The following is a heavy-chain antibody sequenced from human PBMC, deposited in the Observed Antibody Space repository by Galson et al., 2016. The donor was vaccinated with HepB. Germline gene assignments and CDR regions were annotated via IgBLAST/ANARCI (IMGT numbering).Heavy chain of an antibody. J-gene: IGHJ4*02. CDR3: ARALYYDFWSGYYTGFDY. D-gene: IGHD3-3*01. V-gene: IGHV5-51*01. Sequence: QSGAEVKKPGESLKISCKGSGYNFTNYWIGWVRQMPGKGLEWMGIINPGDSDTRYSPSFQGHVTVSADKSISTAFLQWSSLKASDTAMYYCARALYYDFWSGYYTGFDYWGQGTLVTVSS. CDR1: GYNFTNYW. CDR2: INPGDSDT.